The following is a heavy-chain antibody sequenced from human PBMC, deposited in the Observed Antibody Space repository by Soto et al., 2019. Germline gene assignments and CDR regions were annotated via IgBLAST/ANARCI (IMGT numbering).Heavy chain of an antibody. Sequence: NPAETLSLTCTVSGASISFGGYSWVCIRQTPGKGLEWIGHINHLETTFYNPSFESRLTLSIDRAKNQFSLKLHSMSAADRAVYFCARGGGSDSFDYWGQGILVTVSS. CDR1: GASISFGGYS. CDR3: ARGGGSDSFDY. CDR2: INHLETT. J-gene: IGHJ4*02. D-gene: IGHD1-26*01. V-gene: IGHV4-30-2*01.